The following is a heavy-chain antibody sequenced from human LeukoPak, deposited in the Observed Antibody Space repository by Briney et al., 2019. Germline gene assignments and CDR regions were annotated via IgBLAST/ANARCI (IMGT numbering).Heavy chain of an antibody. Sequence: GGSLRLSCAASGFTFSSYAMHWVRQAPGKGLEWVAVISYDGSNKYHADSVKGRFTISRDNSKNTLYLQMNSLRAEDTAVYYCARFGGRKGTTHDYWGQGTLVTVSS. CDR3: ARFGGRKGTTHDY. J-gene: IGHJ4*02. CDR1: GFTFSSYA. CDR2: ISYDGSNK. V-gene: IGHV3-30-3*01. D-gene: IGHD3-10*01.